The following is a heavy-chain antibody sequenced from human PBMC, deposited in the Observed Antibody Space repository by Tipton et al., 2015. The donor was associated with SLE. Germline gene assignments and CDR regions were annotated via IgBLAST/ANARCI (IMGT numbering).Heavy chain of an antibody. J-gene: IGHJ4*02. V-gene: IGHV4-59*08. CDR2: IYYSGST. CDR1: GGSISSYY. CDR3: ASHFTIFGVVIED. D-gene: IGHD3-3*01. Sequence: TLSLTCTVSGGSISSYYWSWIRQPPGKGLEWIGYIYYSGSTNYNPSLKSRVTISVDTSENQFSLKLSSVTAADTAVYYCASHFTIFGVVIEDWGQGTLVTVSS.